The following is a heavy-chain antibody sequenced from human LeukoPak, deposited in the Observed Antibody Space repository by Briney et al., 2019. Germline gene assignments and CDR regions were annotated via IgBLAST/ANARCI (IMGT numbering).Heavy chain of an antibody. V-gene: IGHV4-61*02. CDR3: ARDPIYYDSSGYHQGDAFDI. CDR1: GGSISSGSYY. J-gene: IGHJ3*02. Sequence: PSETLSLTCTVSGGSISSGSYYWSWIRQPAGKGLEWIGRIYTSGSTNYNPSLKSRVTMSVDTSKNQFSLKLSSVTAADMAVYYCARDPIYYDSSGYHQGDAFDIWGQGTMVTVSS. D-gene: IGHD3-22*01. CDR2: IYTSGST.